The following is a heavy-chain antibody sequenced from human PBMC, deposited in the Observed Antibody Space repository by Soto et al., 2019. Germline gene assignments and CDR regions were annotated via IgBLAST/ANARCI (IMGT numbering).Heavy chain of an antibody. Sequence: QVQLVQSGAEVKKPGSSVKVSCKASGGTFSSYAISWVRQAPGQGLEWMGGIIPIFGTANYAQTFQGRVTITADESTSTAYIELRSLRSEDTAVYYCARSDYDILTGTTNWFDPCGQGTLVTVSS. CDR3: ARSDYDILTGTTNWFDP. V-gene: IGHV1-69*01. CDR1: GGTFSSYA. D-gene: IGHD3-9*01. CDR2: IIPIFGTA. J-gene: IGHJ5*02.